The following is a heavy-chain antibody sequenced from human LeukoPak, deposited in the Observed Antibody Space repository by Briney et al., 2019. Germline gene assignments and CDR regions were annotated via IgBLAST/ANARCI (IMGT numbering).Heavy chain of an antibody. CDR3: GRGKYCGDTRCHGYYYMDV. CDR2: IYSGGST. D-gene: IGHD2-2*01. J-gene: IGHJ6*03. Sequence: SETLSLTCTVSGGSISSGNYYWTWIRQPAGKGLEWIGHIYSGGSTNFRPSLKSRVTISVDTSKTQLFLKLTSVTAADTAVYYCGRGKYCGDTRCHGYYYMDVWGKGTTVTVSS. CDR1: GGSISSGNYY. V-gene: IGHV4-61*09.